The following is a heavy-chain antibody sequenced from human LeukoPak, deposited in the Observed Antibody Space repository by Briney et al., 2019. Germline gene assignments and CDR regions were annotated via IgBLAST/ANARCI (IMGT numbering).Heavy chain of an antibody. CDR1: RFSLSSYV. J-gene: IGHJ4*02. Sequence: RGSLRLSCAASRFSLSSYVLHWVRQAPRRGVEWVAVISFEGSDKYYADPPKGPFTISRDNFKNTVYLQMSSLRAEDTGLYYCAKVNHHSSGSFHSWGEGALVTVS. D-gene: IGHD3-10*01. CDR2: ISFEGSDK. CDR3: AKVNHHSSGSFHS. V-gene: IGHV3-30*18.